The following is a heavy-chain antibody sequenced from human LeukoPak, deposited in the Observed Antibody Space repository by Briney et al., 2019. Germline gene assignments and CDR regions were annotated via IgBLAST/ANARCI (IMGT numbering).Heavy chain of an antibody. CDR2: IYTSGST. D-gene: IGHD2-2*01. J-gene: IGHJ3*02. Sequence: PSETLSLTCTVSGGSISSYYWSWIRQPPGKGLEWIGRIYTSGSTNYNPSLKSRVTMSVDTSKNQFSLKLSSVTAADTAVYYCASLTTGYCSSTSCPTVYAFDIWGQGTMVTVSS. CDR3: ASLTTGYCSSTSCPTVYAFDI. CDR1: GGSISSYY. V-gene: IGHV4-4*07.